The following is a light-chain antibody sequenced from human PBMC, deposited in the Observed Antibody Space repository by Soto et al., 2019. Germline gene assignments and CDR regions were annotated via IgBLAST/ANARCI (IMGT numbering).Light chain of an antibody. CDR2: DAS. Sequence: DIQMTQSPSTLSASVGDRVTITCRASQGINSWLAWYQQKPGKAPKLLIYDASNLESGVPSRFSGSGSGTEFTLTISSLQPDDFATYYCQQYSSCSTFGQGTKVDIK. J-gene: IGKJ1*01. CDR3: QQYSSCST. V-gene: IGKV1-5*01. CDR1: QGINSW.